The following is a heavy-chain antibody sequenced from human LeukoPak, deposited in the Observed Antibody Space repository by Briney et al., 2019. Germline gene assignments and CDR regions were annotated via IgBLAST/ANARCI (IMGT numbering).Heavy chain of an antibody. CDR2: IYYSGST. CDR3: ARAPSDLPHWFDP. Sequence: SETLSLTCTVSGGSISSSSYYWGWIRQPLGKGLEWIGSIYYSGSTYYNPSLKSRVTISVDTSKNQFSLKLSSVTAADTAVYYCARAPSDLPHWFDPWGQGTLVTVSS. V-gene: IGHV4-39*07. J-gene: IGHJ5*02. CDR1: GGSISSSSYY.